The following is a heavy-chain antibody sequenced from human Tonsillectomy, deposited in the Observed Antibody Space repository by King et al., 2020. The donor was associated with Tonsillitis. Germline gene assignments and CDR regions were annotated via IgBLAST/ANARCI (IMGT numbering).Heavy chain of an antibody. CDR1: GFTFSTYT. J-gene: IGHJ3*02. CDR2: LSYDGSNK. Sequence: VQLVESGGGVVQPGRSLRLSCAASGFTFSTYTMHWVRQAPGKGLEWVTVLSYDGSNKYYADSVKGRFTISRDNSNNTLYLQMNSLRAEDTAVYYCARVYSSGWSRAFDIWGQGTMVTVSS. D-gene: IGHD6-19*01. CDR3: ARVYSSGWSRAFDI. V-gene: IGHV3-30-3*01.